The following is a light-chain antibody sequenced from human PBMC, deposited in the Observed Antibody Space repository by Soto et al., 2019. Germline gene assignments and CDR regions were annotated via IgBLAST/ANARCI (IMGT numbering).Light chain of an antibody. CDR1: QSISSY. CDR2: AAS. V-gene: IGKV1-39*01. CDR3: QQSYSTPSWT. Sequence: DIQMTQSPSSLSASVGDRVTIICRARQSISSYLNWYQQKPGKAPQLLIYAASSLQSGVPSTFSGSGSGTDFTLTISSLQPEDFATYYCQQSYSTPSWTFGQGTKVDIK. J-gene: IGKJ1*01.